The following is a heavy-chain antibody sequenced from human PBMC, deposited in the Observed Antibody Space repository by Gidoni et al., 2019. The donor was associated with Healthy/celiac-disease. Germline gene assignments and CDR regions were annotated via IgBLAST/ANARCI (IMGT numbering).Heavy chain of an antibody. CDR2: ISGSGGST. CDR1: GFNFSSHA. J-gene: IGHJ4*02. D-gene: IGHD3-10*01. V-gene: IGHV3-23*01. Sequence: EVQLLESGGGLVQPGGSLRLSRAASGFNFSSHAMSWVRQAPGKGLEWVSAISGSGGSTYYADSVKGRFTISRDNSKNTLYLQMNSLRAEDTAVYYCASSLWFGELLSTGGFDYWGQGTLVTVSS. CDR3: ASSLWFGELLSTGGFDY.